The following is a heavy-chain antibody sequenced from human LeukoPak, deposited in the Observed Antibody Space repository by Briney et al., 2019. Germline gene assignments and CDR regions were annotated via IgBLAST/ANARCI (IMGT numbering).Heavy chain of an antibody. J-gene: IGHJ4*02. D-gene: IGHD1-7*01. Sequence: PGGSLRLSCAASGFTFSSYAMSWVRQAPGKELEWVSAISGSGGSTYYADSVKGRFTISRDNSKNTLYLQMNSLRAEDTAVYYCAKSHNRRYNWNYGVITYFDYWGQGTLVTVSS. CDR2: ISGSGGST. CDR1: GFTFSSYA. CDR3: AKSHNRRYNWNYGVITYFDY. V-gene: IGHV3-23*01.